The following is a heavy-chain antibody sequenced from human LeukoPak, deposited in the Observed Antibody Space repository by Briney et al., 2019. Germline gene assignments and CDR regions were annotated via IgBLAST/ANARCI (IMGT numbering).Heavy chain of an antibody. V-gene: IGHV1-69*05. CDR1: GYTFTSYA. CDR3: ALESRYNWNDARDY. J-gene: IGHJ4*02. Sequence: SVTVSCKASGYTFTSYAMNWVRQAPGQGLEWMGGIIPIFGTANYAQKFQGRVTITTDESTSTAYMELSSLRSEDTAVYYCALESRYNWNDARDYWGQGTLVTVSS. D-gene: IGHD1-1*01. CDR2: IIPIFGTA.